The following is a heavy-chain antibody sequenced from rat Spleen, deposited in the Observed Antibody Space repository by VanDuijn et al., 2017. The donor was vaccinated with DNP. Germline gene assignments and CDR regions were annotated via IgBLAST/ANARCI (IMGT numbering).Heavy chain of an antibody. D-gene: IGHD4-4*01. CDR2: ISYDGSTT. Sequence: EVQLVESGGGFVQPGRSMKLSCAASGFTFSDYYMAWIRQAPGKGLEWVATISYDGSTTYYRDSVKGRFTISRDNAKSTLYLQMNSLRSEDTATYYCARQGEIRGRRPYYVMDAWGQGASVTVSS. CDR1: GFTFSDYY. V-gene: IGHV5-22*01. CDR3: ARQGEIRGRRPYYVMDA. J-gene: IGHJ4*01.